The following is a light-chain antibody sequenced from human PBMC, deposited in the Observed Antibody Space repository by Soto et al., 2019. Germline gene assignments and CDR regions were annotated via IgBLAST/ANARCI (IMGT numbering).Light chain of an antibody. V-gene: IGKV3-20*01. Sequence: VLKQSPGTLSLSPGERATLSCRASQSVRSSYLAWYQQKPGQAPRLLIYGASSRATGIPDRFSGSGSGTDFTLTISRLEPEDFAVYYCQQYGRFWTFGQGTKVAIK. CDR3: QQYGRFWT. CDR2: GAS. J-gene: IGKJ1*01. CDR1: QSVRSSY.